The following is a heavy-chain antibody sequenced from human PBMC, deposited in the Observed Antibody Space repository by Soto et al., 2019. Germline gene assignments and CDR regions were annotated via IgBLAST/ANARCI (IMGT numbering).Heavy chain of an antibody. V-gene: IGHV2-70*11. J-gene: IGHJ4*02. D-gene: IGHD6-19*01. CDR2: VDWDDDK. Sequence: GSGPTLVNPTQTLTLTCTFSGFSLTTSGMCVNWIRQPPGKALEWLARVDWDDDKYYSTSLRTRLTISKDTSKNQVVLTMANMDPVDTATYFCARLARSGWYRADFDYWGQGILVTVSS. CDR1: GFSLTTSGMC. CDR3: ARLARSGWYRADFDY.